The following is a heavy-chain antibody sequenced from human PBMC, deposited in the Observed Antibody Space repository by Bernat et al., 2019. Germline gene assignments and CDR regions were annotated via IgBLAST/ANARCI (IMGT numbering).Heavy chain of an antibody. CDR1: GFTFGSYG. J-gene: IGHJ4*02. D-gene: IGHD2-2*01. CDR3: AKDREVPLFDC. CDR2: ISGSGNT. V-gene: IGHV3-23*04. Sequence: EVQLVESGGGLVQPGGSLRLSCAASGFTFGSYGMSWVRQPPGKGLEWVSFISGSGNTYYSDSVKGRFTISRDNSKNTLFLQINSLGAEDTAVYYCAKDREVPLFDCWGQGTLVTVSS.